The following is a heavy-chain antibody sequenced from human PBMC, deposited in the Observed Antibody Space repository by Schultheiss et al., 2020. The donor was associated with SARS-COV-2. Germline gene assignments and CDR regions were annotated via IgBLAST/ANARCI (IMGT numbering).Heavy chain of an antibody. CDR3: ARAPVSVAVAGSVVFDY. V-gene: IGHV4-59*12. J-gene: IGHJ4*02. CDR2: IYYSGST. CDR1: GGSISSYY. Sequence: SETLSLTCTVSGGSISSYYWSWIRQPPGKGLEWIGYIYYSGSTYYNPSLKSRVTISVDTSKNQFSLKLSSVTAADTAVYYCARAPVSVAVAGSVVFDYWGQGTLVTVSS. D-gene: IGHD6-19*01.